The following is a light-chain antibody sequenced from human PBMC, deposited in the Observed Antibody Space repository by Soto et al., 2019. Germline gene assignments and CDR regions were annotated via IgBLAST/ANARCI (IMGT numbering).Light chain of an antibody. CDR3: QSYDSSLSGRGV. Sequence: QSVLTQPPSVSGAPGQRVTISCTGTSSNIGAGYDVHWYQQLPGTAPKLLIYGNSIRPSGVPDRFSGSKSGTSASLAITGLQAEDEADYYCQSYDSSLSGRGVFGGGTKLTVL. J-gene: IGLJ2*01. CDR2: GNS. V-gene: IGLV1-40*01. CDR1: SSNIGAGYD.